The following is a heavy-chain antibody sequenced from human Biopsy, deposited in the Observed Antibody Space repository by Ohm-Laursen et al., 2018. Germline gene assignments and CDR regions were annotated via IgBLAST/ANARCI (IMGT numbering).Heavy chain of an antibody. CDR2: NIPILGTG. D-gene: IGHD3-9*01. V-gene: IGHV1-69*06. J-gene: IGHJ1*01. CDR1: GATFSNYG. Sequence: GATVTISCKAHGATFSNYGVNWVRQAPGQGLEWLGGNIPILGTGNYAQKFQDRVTVAADTSTSTATMELRGLRSDDTAVYYCATKLTGYFHHWGQGTLVIVSS. CDR3: ATKLTGYFHH.